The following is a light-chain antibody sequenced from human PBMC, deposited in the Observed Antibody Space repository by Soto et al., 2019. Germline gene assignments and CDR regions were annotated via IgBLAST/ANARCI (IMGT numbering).Light chain of an antibody. V-gene: IGLV2-11*01. Sequence: SALTQPRSVSGSPGQSVTISCTGTSSDVGGYNYVSWYQQHPGKAPKLMIYDVSKRPSGVPDRFSGSKSGNTASLTISGLQAEDEADYYCCSYAGSYSYAFATGTKVTVL. J-gene: IGLJ1*01. CDR2: DVS. CDR1: SSDVGGYNY. CDR3: CSYAGSYSYA.